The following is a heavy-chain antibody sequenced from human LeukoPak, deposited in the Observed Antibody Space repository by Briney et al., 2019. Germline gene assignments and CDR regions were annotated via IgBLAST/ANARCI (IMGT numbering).Heavy chain of an antibody. J-gene: IGHJ3*02. Sequence: GGSLRLSCAASGFTFSSYVMHWVRQAPGKGLEWVAFIRYDGSDKNYADSVKGRITISRDNSKNTLYLQMNSLRAEDTAVYYCAKEGLYGSGSYGAFDIWGQGTMVTVSS. CDR2: IRYDGSDK. D-gene: IGHD3-10*01. CDR3: AKEGLYGSGSYGAFDI. CDR1: GFTFSSYV. V-gene: IGHV3-30*02.